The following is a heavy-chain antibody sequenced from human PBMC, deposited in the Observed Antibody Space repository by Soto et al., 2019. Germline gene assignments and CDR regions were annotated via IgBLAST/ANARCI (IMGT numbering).Heavy chain of an antibody. CDR1: GFTFSSYA. CDR3: AKDLPVPVVPAAASSFDY. CDR2: ISGSGGST. V-gene: IGHV3-23*01. D-gene: IGHD2-2*01. Sequence: GGSLRLSCAASGFTFSSYAMSWVRQAPGKGLEWVSAISGSGGSTYYADSVKGRFTISRDNSKNTLYLQMNSLRAEETAVYYCAKDLPVPVVPAAASSFDYWGQGTLVTVSS. J-gene: IGHJ4*02.